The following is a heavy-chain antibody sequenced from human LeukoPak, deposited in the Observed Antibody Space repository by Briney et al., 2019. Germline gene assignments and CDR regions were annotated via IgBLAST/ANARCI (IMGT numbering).Heavy chain of an antibody. V-gene: IGHV1-24*01. CDR2: FDPEDGET. J-gene: IGHJ4*02. CDR1: GYTLTELS. Sequence: VKVSCKVSGYTLTELSMHWVRQAPGKGLEWVGGFDPEDGETIYAQKFQGRVTMTEDTSTDTAYMELSSLRSEDTAVYYCATVRIRITPQWAFDYWGQGTLVTVSS. CDR3: ATVRIRITPQWAFDY. D-gene: IGHD3-10*01.